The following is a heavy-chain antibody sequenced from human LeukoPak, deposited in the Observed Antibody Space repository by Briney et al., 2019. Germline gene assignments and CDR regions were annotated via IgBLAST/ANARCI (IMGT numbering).Heavy chain of an antibody. CDR3: ARDREGSGSYYDY. J-gene: IGHJ4*02. D-gene: IGHD3-10*01. CDR2: IKQDGTEK. Sequence: GGSLRLSCATSGFTFSSYWMSWFRQAPGKGLEWVAHIKQDGTEKYYVDSVKGRFTISRDNAKKSQFLQMNSLRAADTAVYYCARDREGSGSYYDYWGQGTLVTVSS. V-gene: IGHV3-7*01. CDR1: GFTFSSYW.